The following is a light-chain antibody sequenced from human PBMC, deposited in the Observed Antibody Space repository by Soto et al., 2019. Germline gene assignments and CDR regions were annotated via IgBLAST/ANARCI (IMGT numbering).Light chain of an antibody. V-gene: IGLV2-14*01. CDR1: SSDVGGYKY. CDR2: DVS. CDR3: SSYTSSSTVV. J-gene: IGLJ2*01. Sequence: QSALTQPASVSGSPGQSITISCTGTSSDVGGYKYVSWYQQHPGKAPKLMIYDVSNRPSGVSNRFSGSKSGNTASLTISGIQADDEADYYCSSYTSSSTVVFGGGTKLTVL.